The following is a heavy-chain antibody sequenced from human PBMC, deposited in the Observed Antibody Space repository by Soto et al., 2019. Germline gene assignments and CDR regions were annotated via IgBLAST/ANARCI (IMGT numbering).Heavy chain of an antibody. J-gene: IGHJ3*02. V-gene: IGHV4-39*01. CDR1: GGSISSSSYY. D-gene: IGHD5-12*01. Sequence: SETLSLTCTVSGGSISSSSYYWGWIRQPPGKGLEWIGSIYYSGSTYYNPSLKIRVTISVDTSKNQFSLKLSSVTAADTAVYYCARLRRDGYNDAFDIWGQGTMVTVSS. CDR2: IYYSGST. CDR3: ARLRRDGYNDAFDI.